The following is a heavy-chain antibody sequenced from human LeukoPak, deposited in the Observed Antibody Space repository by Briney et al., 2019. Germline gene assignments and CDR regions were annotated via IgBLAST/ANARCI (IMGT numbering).Heavy chain of an antibody. V-gene: IGHV4-59*08. CDR2: IYNSGIT. CDR1: GGSISGYY. CDR3: ARSVPSLDYLFDS. J-gene: IGHJ5*01. Sequence: SETLSLTCTVSGGSISGYYWTWIRQLPGKGLEWIGYIYNSGITNYNPSLKSRVTVSVDTSKNQFSLRLASVTAADTAVYYCARSVPSLDYLFDSWGHGTLVTVSS. D-gene: IGHD4-11*01.